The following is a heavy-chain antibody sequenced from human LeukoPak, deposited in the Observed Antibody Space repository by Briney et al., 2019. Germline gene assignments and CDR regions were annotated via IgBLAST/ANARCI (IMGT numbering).Heavy chain of an antibody. J-gene: IGHJ6*02. CDR3: ARTGYSGYESYYYYGMDV. Sequence: ASVKVSCKASGYTFTSYGISWVRQAPGQGLEWMGWISAYNGNTNYAQKLQGRVTMTTDTSTSTAYMELRSLRSDDTAVYYCARTGYSGYESYYYYGMDVWGQGTTVTVSS. CDR1: GYTFTSYG. V-gene: IGHV1-18*01. CDR2: ISAYNGNT. D-gene: IGHD5-12*01.